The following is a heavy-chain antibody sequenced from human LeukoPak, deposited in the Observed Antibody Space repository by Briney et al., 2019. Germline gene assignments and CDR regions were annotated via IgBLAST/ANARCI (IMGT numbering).Heavy chain of an antibody. V-gene: IGHV3-21*01. CDR1: GFTFSSYS. D-gene: IGHD3-9*01. Sequence: GGSLRLSCAASGFTFSSYSMNWVRQAPGKGLEWVSSISSSSSYIYYADSVKGRFTISRDNAKNSLYLQMNSLRAEDTAVYYCARDAGHYDILTGYYRPGAFDIWGQGTMVTVSS. CDR3: ARDAGHYDILTGYYRPGAFDI. J-gene: IGHJ3*02. CDR2: ISSSSSYI.